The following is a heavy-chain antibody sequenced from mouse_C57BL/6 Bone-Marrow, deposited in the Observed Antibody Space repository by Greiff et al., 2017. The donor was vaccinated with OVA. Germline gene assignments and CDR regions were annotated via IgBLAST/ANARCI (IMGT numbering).Heavy chain of an antibody. CDR1: GYTFTSYG. J-gene: IGHJ3*01. D-gene: IGHD2-12*01. V-gene: IGHV1-81*01. CDR3: ARLRRWFAY. CDR2: IYPRSGNT. Sequence: VQLQQSGAELARPGASVKLSCKASGYTFTSYGISWVKQRTGQGLEWIGEIYPRSGNTYSYEKFKGKATLTADKSSSAAYMELRSLTSVDSAVYFCARLRRWFAYWGQGTLVTVSA.